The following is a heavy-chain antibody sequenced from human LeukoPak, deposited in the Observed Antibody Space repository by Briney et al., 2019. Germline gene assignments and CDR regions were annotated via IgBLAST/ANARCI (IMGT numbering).Heavy chain of an antibody. CDR3: ARRGGSWYSFTYYYYMDV. V-gene: IGHV1-18*01. CDR1: GYTFTSYG. CDR2: ISAYNGNT. Sequence: ASVKVSCKASGYTFTSYGISWVRQAPGQGLEWMGWISAYNGNTNYAQKLRGRVTVTTDTSTSTAYMELRSLRSDDTAVYYCARRGGSWYSFTYYYYMDVWGKGTTVTVSS. J-gene: IGHJ6*03. D-gene: IGHD6-13*01.